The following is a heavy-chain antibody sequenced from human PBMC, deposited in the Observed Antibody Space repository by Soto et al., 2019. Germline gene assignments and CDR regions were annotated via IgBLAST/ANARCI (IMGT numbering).Heavy chain of an antibody. V-gene: IGHV3-30*18. J-gene: IGHJ5*02. Sequence: GGSLRLSCAASGFTFSSYGMHWVRQAPGKGLEWVAVISYDGSNKYYADSVKGRFTISRDNSKNTLYLQMNSLRAEDTAVYYCAKDPTGSSAPVSWFDPWGQGTLVTVSS. CDR1: GFTFSSYG. CDR2: ISYDGSNK. D-gene: IGHD6-6*01. CDR3: AKDPTGSSAPVSWFDP.